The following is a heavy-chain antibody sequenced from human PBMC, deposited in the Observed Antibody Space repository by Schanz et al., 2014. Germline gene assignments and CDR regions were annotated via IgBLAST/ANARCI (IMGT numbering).Heavy chain of an antibody. CDR1: GLIFSNYV. J-gene: IGHJ4*02. Sequence: EVQLLESGGGLVQPGGSLKLSCAASGLIFSNYVMSWVRQAPGKGLEWVSTIGTSGGTNYAESVKDRFAISRDNSKNTVHLQMSSLRVEDTAVYYCARVDSSGYFFDNWGQGTRVTVSS. CDR3: ARVDSSGYFFDN. D-gene: IGHD3-22*01. V-gene: IGHV3-23*01. CDR2: IGTSGGT.